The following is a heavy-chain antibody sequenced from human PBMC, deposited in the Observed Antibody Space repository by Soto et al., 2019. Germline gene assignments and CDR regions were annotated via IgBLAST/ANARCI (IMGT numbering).Heavy chain of an antibody. CDR2: IYSGGTT. CDR3: AGRSYG. D-gene: IGHD1-26*01. V-gene: IGHV3-53*04. CDR1: GFDVSSNY. J-gene: IGHJ3*01. Sequence: EVQLVESGGGLVQPGGSLRLSCAASGFDVSSNYMSWVRQAPGKGLEWVSLIYSGGTTYYADSVKGRFTISRHSSKNTLYLQMNSLIVEDTAVYYCAGRSYGWGQGTMVTGSA.